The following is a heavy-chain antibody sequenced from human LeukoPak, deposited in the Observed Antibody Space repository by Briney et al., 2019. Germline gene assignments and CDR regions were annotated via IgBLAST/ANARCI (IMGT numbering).Heavy chain of an antibody. CDR2: INQDGSQK. D-gene: IGHD2-8*01. Sequence: PGGSLRLSCAASGFTFSNYWMTWVRQAPRKGLEWVANINQDGSQKYYVDSVKGRFTISRDNAKNSLFLQMNSLGAEDTAVYYCARDNGARWGGGLAYWGQGTLVPVSS. J-gene: IGHJ4*02. CDR1: GFTFSNYW. CDR3: ARDNGARWGGGLAY. V-gene: IGHV3-7*04.